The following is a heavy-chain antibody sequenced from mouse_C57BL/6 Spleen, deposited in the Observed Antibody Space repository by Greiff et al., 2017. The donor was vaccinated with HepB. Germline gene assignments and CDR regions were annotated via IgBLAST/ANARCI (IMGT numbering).Heavy chain of an antibody. V-gene: IGHV5-4*03. Sequence: DVMLVESGGGLVKPGGSLKLSCAASGFTFSSYAMSWVRQTPEKRLEWVATISDGGSYTYYPDNVKGRFTISRDNAKNNLYLQMSHLKSEDTAMYYCATGGYDYDRGAWFAYWGQGTLVTVSA. D-gene: IGHD2-4*01. CDR2: ISDGGSYT. CDR3: ATGGYDYDRGAWFAY. CDR1: GFTFSSYA. J-gene: IGHJ3*01.